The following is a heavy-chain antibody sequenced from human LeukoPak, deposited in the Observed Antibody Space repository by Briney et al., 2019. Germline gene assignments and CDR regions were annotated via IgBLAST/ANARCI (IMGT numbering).Heavy chain of an antibody. CDR2: INPNSGGT. CDR3: ARDDGDYVFDY. D-gene: IGHD4-17*01. J-gene: IGHJ4*02. Sequence: ASVKVSCKASGYTFTSYGISWVRQAPGQGLEWMGWINPNSGGTNYAQKFQGGVTMTRDTSISTAYMELSRLRSDDTAVYYCARDDGDYVFDYWGQGTLVTVSS. CDR1: GYTFTSYG. V-gene: IGHV1-2*02.